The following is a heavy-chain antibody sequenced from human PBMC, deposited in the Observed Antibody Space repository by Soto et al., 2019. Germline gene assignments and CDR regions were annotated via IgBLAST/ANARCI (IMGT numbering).Heavy chain of an antibody. J-gene: IGHJ6*03. CDR2: IYYSGST. Sequence: SETLSLTCTVSGGSISSYYWSWIRQPPGKGLEWIGYIYYSGSTNYNPSLKSRVTISVDTSKNQFSLKLSSVTAADTAVYYCARDRGGHYYYMDVWGKGTTVTVSS. CDR1: GGSISSYY. CDR3: ARDRGGHYYYMDV. V-gene: IGHV4-59*01.